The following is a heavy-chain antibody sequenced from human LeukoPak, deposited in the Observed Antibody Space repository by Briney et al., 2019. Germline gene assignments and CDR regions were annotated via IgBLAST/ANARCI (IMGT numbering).Heavy chain of an antibody. V-gene: IGHV3-23*05. J-gene: IGHJ4*02. CDR2: LNKDGSST. Sequence: GGSLRLSCVASGFTFSSLAMTWVRQAPGKGLEWVSALNKDGSSTHYADSVKGRFTISRDNSKNTLYLQMDSLRAEDTAIYYCADRPIGMTGKPNYYFDYWGRGTLVTVSS. CDR3: ADRPIGMTGKPNYYFDY. D-gene: IGHD3-9*01. CDR1: GFTFSSLA.